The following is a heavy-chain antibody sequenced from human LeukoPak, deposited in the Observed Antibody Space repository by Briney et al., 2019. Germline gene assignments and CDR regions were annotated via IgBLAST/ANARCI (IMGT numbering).Heavy chain of an antibody. CDR1: GDTFRSYA. CDR2: IIPIFGTA. J-gene: IGHJ4*02. CDR3: ARADYGDYQFDS. D-gene: IGHD4-17*01. V-gene: IGHV1-69*13. Sequence: SVGVSCKASGDTFRSYAISWVRQAPGQGVEWMGGIIPIFGTANYAQKLQGRVTITAEETTSTAYMELSSLTSEDTAVYYCARADYGDYQFDSWGQGTLVTVSS.